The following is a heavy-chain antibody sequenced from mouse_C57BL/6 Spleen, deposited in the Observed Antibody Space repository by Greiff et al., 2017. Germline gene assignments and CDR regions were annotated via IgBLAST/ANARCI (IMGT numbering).Heavy chain of an antibody. CDR2: IYPGDGDT. D-gene: IGHD1-1*02. J-gene: IGHJ2*01. CDR3: ARRWEYYFDY. CDR1: GYAFSSSW. V-gene: IGHV1-82*01. Sequence: VQLQQSGPELVTPGASVKISCKASGYAFSSSWMNWVKQRPGKGLEWIGRIYPGDGDTNYNGKFKGKATLTADKSSSTAYMQLSSLTSEDSAVYFCARRWEYYFDYWGQGTTLTVSS.